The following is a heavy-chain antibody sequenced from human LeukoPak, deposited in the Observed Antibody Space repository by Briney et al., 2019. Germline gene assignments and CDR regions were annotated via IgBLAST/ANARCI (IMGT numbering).Heavy chain of an antibody. CDR1: GFTFYDYG. Sequence: GGSLRLSCAASGFTFYDYGMSWVRHAPGKGLEWVSGINWNGDSTGYADSVKGRFTISRDNAKNSLYLQMNRLRAEDTAVYYCARDPYDSNDFYYGAFDIWGQGTMVTVSS. V-gene: IGHV3-20*04. CDR3: ARDPYDSNDFYYGAFDI. D-gene: IGHD3-22*01. CDR2: INWNGDST. J-gene: IGHJ3*02.